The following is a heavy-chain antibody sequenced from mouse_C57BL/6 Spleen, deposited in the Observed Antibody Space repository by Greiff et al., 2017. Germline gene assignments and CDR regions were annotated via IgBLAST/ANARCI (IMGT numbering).Heavy chain of an antibody. V-gene: IGHV1-69*01. D-gene: IGHD2-3*01. CDR1: GYTFTSYW. J-gene: IGHJ4*01. Sequence: VKLQQPGAELVMPGASVKLSCKASGYTFTSYWMHWVKQRPGQGLEWIGEIDPSDSYTNYKQKFKGKSTLTADKSSSTAYMQLSRLTSEDSAVYYWARGEIYDGYYNAMDYWGQGTSVTVSS. CDR2: IDPSDSYT. CDR3: ARGEIYDGYYNAMDY.